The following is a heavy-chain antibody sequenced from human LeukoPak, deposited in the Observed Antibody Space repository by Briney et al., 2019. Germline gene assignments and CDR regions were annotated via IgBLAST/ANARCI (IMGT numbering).Heavy chain of an antibody. V-gene: IGHV1-18*01. CDR1: GYTFTSYG. D-gene: IGHD6-6*01. CDR2: ISAYNGNT. Sequence: GASVKVSCKASGYTFTSYGISWVRQAPGQGLEWMGWISAYNGNTNYAQELQGRVTMTTDTSTSTAYMELRSLRSDDTAVYYCARDTYTTEYSSSSEGFDYYYYYMDVWGKGTTVTVSS. J-gene: IGHJ6*03. CDR3: ARDTYTTEYSSSSEGFDYYYYYMDV.